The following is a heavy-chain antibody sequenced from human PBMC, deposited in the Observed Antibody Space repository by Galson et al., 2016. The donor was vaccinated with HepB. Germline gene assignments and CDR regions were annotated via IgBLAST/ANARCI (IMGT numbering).Heavy chain of an antibody. D-gene: IGHD2-21*02. Sequence: SVKVSCKASGGTFSNSAFSWVRQAPGQGLEWMGGIIPFFGTTKYAHKFQGRVTITADESTSTAYMELSSLRSEDTAVYYCARLGPFLFSGDWHGVHYFDYWGQGTLVTVSS. CDR2: IIPFFGTT. V-gene: IGHV1-69*13. CDR1: GGTFSNSA. J-gene: IGHJ4*02. CDR3: ARLGPFLFSGDWHGVHYFDY.